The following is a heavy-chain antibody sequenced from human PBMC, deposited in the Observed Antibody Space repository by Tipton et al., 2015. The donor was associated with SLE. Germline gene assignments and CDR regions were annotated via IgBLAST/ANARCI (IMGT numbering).Heavy chain of an antibody. J-gene: IGHJ6*02. D-gene: IGHD5-24*01. CDR3: ARVGAYGYNYYPAV. CDR1: GYTFSTYI. CDR2: INTNTGNP. V-gene: IGHV7-4-1*02. Sequence: QLVQSGSELKKPGASVKVSCKASGYTFSTYIMNWVRQAPGQGLEWMGWINTNTGNPTYAQGFTGRFVFSLDTSVSTAYLEISSLKAEDTAVYYCARVGAYGYNYYPAVWGQGSTVTVSS.